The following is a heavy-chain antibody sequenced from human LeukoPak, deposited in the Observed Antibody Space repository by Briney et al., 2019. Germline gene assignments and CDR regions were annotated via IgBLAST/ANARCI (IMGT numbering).Heavy chain of an antibody. D-gene: IGHD3-10*01. Sequence: GGALRLSCAASGFTFSSYSMYWVREAPGKRLEWVSSISSSSSYIYYADSVKGRFTISRDNAKNSLYLQMNSLRAEDTAVYYCARGAFAGRYFDYWGQGTLVTVPP. CDR1: GFTFSSYS. V-gene: IGHV3-21*01. J-gene: IGHJ4*02. CDR3: ARGAFAGRYFDY. CDR2: ISSSSSYI.